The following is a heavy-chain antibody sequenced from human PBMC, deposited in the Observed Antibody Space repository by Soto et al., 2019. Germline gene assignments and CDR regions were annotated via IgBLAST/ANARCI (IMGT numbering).Heavy chain of an antibody. J-gene: IGHJ4*02. V-gene: IGHV3-30*01. CDR3: ARDPYSGYEALTFDY. D-gene: IGHD5-12*01. CDR2: ISYDGSNK. CDR1: GFTFSSYA. Sequence: GGSLRLSCAASGFTFSSYAMHWVRQAPGKGLEWVAVISYDGSNKYYADSVKGRFTISRDNSKNTLYLQMNSLRAEDTAVYYCARDPYSGYEALTFDYWGQGTLVTVSS.